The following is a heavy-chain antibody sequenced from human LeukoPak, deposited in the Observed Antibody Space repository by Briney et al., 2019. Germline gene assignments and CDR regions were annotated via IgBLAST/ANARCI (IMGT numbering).Heavy chain of an antibody. Sequence: GASVKVSCKASGGTFSSYANSWVRQAPGQGLEWMGGIIPIFGTANYAQKFQGRVTITADESTSTAYMELSSLRSEDTAVYYCAREVVRGVSKCDYWGQGTLVTVSS. D-gene: IGHD3-10*01. CDR3: AREVVRGVSKCDY. V-gene: IGHV1-69*13. J-gene: IGHJ4*02. CDR1: GGTFSSYA. CDR2: IIPIFGTA.